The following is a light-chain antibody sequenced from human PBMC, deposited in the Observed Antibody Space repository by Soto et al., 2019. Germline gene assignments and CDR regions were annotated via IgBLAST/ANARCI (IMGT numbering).Light chain of an antibody. CDR2: DAS. V-gene: IGKV1-5*01. Sequence: DIQMTQSPSTLSASVGDRFTMTFRSSQSISSWLAWYQQKPGKAPKLLIYDASSLERGVPSRFSGSGSGTEFTLTISSLQPDDFATYYCQQCNGYSRTFGQGTKVDI. J-gene: IGKJ1*01. CDR1: QSISSW. CDR3: QQCNGYSRT.